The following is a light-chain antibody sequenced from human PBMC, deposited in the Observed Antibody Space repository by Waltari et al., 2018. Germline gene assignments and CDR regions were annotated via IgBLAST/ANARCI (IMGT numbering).Light chain of an antibody. CDR2: GAS. Sequence: DIVLTQSPGTLSLSPGDRATLSCRASQSVSSNYLAWYQKKPGQAPRLRIYGASSRATGIPDRFSGSGSGTDFTLTISRLEPEDFAVYYCQQYGSSQFTFGPGTKVDIK. V-gene: IGKV3-20*01. J-gene: IGKJ3*01. CDR3: QQYGSSQFT. CDR1: QSVSSNY.